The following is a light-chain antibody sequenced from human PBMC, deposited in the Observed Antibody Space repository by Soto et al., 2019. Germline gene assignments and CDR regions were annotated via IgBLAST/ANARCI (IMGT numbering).Light chain of an antibody. CDR2: EGS. CDR1: SSDVGSYNL. CDR3: CSYAGSSTLV. Sequence: QSALTQPASVSGSPGQSITISCTGTSSDVGSYNLVSWYQQHPGKAPKLMIYEGSKRPSGVSNRFSGSKSGNTAFLTISGLQAEDEADYYCCSYAGSSTLVFGGGTQLTVL. V-gene: IGLV2-23*01. J-gene: IGLJ2*01.